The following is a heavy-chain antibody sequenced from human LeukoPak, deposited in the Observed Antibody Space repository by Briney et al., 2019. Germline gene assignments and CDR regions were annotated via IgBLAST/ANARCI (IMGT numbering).Heavy chain of an antibody. D-gene: IGHD5-18*01. J-gene: IGHJ6*02. CDR3: ARGKLWSAPHYYYYYYGMDV. CDR1: GGTFSSYA. CDR2: IIPIFGTA. Sequence: SVKVSCKASGGTFSSYAISWVRQAPGQGLEWMGGIIPIFGTANYAQKFQGRVTITADESMSTAYMELSSLRSEDTAVYYCARGKLWSAPHYYYYYYGMDVWGQGTTVTVSS. V-gene: IGHV1-69*13.